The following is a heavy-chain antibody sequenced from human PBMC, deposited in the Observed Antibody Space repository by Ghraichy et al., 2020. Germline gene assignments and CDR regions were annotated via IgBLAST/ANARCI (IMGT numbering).Heavy chain of an antibody. V-gene: IGHV2-5*01. CDR2: IYWNDDK. D-gene: IGHD2-15*01. Sequence: SGPTLVKPTQTLTLTCTFSGFSLSTSGVGVGWIRQPPGKALEWLALIYWNDDKRYSPSLKSRLTITKDTSKNQVVLTMTNMDPVDTATYYCAHRRGFTHCSGGSCYSANSKTFDYWGQGTLVTVSS. CDR1: GFSLSTSGVG. J-gene: IGHJ4*02. CDR3: AHRRGFTHCSGGSCYSANSKTFDY.